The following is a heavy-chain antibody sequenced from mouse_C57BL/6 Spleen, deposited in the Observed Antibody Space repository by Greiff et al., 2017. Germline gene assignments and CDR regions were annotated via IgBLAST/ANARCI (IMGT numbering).Heavy chain of an antibody. CDR3: ARWGFLYYYGRGYAMDY. CDR1: GYTFTDYN. J-gene: IGHJ4*01. CDR2: INPNNGGT. D-gene: IGHD1-1*01. Sequence: EVKLMESGPELVKPGASVKMSCKASGYTFTDYNMHWVKQSHGKSLEWIGYINPNNGGTSYNQKFKGKATLTVNKSSSTAYMELRSLTSEDSAVYYCARWGFLYYYGRGYAMDYWGQGTSVTVSS. V-gene: IGHV1-22*01.